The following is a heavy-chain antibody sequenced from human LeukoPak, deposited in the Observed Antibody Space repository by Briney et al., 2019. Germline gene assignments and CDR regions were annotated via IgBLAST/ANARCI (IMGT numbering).Heavy chain of an antibody. CDR2: IYTSGST. V-gene: IGHV4-4*09. J-gene: IGHJ4*02. D-gene: IGHD6-19*01. CDR3: ARSGGWQSPFDY. Sequence: ETLSLTCTVSGGSISSYYWSWIRRPPGKGLEWIGYIYTSGSTNYNPSLKSRVTISLDTSKNHFSLNLSSVTAADTAMYYCARSGGWQSPFDYWGQGTLVTVSS. CDR1: GGSISSYY.